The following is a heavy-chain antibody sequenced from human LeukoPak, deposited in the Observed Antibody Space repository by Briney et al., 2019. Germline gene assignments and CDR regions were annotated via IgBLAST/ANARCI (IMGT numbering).Heavy chain of an antibody. CDR1: GFTFSTYV. CDR2: ISDSGGST. J-gene: IGHJ6*02. Sequence: GGSLRLSCAASGFTFSTYVMNWVRQAPGRGLEWVSTISDSGGSTYYADSVKGRFTISRDNSKSTLYLQMNSLRAEDTAVYYCGRYYVMDVWGQGTSVTVSS. V-gene: IGHV3-23*01. CDR3: GRYYVMDV.